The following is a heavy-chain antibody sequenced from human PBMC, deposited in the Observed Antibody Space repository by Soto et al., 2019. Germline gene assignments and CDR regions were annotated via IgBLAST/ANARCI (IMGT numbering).Heavy chain of an antibody. CDR3: AKERAYYDSSGRKYYFDY. CDR1: GFTFSSYG. V-gene: IGHV3-30*18. D-gene: IGHD3-22*01. J-gene: IGHJ4*02. CDR2: ISYDGSNK. Sequence: PGGSLRLSCAASGFTFSSYGMHWVRQAPGKGLEWVAVISYDGSNKYYADSVKGRFTISRDNSKNTLYLQMNSLRAEDTAVYYCAKERAYYDSSGRKYYFDYWGQGT.